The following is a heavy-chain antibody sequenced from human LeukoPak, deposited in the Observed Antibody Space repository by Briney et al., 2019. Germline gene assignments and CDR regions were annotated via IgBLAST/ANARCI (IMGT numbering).Heavy chain of an antibody. J-gene: IGHJ4*02. CDR2: IWYDGSNK. D-gene: IGHD3-9*01. CDR3: ARVYYDILTGYHTGPDY. CDR1: GFTFSSYG. V-gene: IGHV3-33*01. Sequence: GGSLRLSCAASGFTFSSYGMHWVRQAPGRGLEWVAVIWYDGSNKYYADSVKGRFTISRDNSKNTLDLQMNSLRAEDTAVYYCARVYYDILTGYHTGPDYWGQGTLVTVSS.